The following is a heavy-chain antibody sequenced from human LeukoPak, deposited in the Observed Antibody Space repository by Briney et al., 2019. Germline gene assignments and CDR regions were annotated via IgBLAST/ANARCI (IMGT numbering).Heavy chain of an antibody. CDR2: IFHSGST. V-gene: IGHV4-39*01. D-gene: IGHD2-2*01. J-gene: IGHJ4*02. CDR3: ARGLRKGYCSSTSCYYNY. CDR1: GDSIFSTTYY. Sequence: PSETLSLTCTVSGDSIFSTTYYWGWIRQPPGKGLEWIGSIFHSGSTYYNPSLKSRVTISVDTSKNQLSLRLRSVTAADTAVYYCARGLRKGYCSSTSCYYNYWGQGTLVTVSS.